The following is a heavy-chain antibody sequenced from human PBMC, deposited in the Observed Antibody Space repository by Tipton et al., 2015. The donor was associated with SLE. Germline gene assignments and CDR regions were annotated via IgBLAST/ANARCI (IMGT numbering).Heavy chain of an antibody. V-gene: IGHV4-59*11. CDR1: GGSISSHY. Sequence: TLSLTCTVSGGSISSHYWSWIRRPPGKALEWIAYITYSGSTNYNPSLKSRVTMSVDTSKNQFSLKLSSVTTADTAVYYCARRRGSSWYEDYFDYWGQGTLVTVSS. D-gene: IGHD6-13*01. CDR3: ARRRGSSWYEDYFDY. J-gene: IGHJ4*02. CDR2: ITYSGST.